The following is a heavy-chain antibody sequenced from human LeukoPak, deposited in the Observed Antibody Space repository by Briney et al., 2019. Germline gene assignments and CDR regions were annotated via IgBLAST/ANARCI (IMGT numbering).Heavy chain of an antibody. CDR1: GGSVSSDNW. CDR3: ARALDSSGGYYFDP. J-gene: IGHJ4*02. CDR2: IYQSGIT. Sequence: SETLSLTCAVSGGSVSSDNWWNSVRQSPGKGLEWIGRIYQSGITNYNPSLKSRLTISLDKSKNQFSLKLTSVTAADTAVYYCARALDSSGGYYFDPWGQGTQVTVSS. D-gene: IGHD3-22*01. V-gene: IGHV4-4*02.